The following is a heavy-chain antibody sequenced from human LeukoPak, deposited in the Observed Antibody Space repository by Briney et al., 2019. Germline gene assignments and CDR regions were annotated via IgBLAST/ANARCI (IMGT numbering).Heavy chain of an antibody. CDR2: IYYGGNT. V-gene: IGHV4-39*01. D-gene: IGHD3-16*01. J-gene: IGHJ3*02. CDR3: ARLKDDYMRHAVDI. CDR1: GGSMSGSSYY. Sequence: SETLSLTCTVSGGSMSGSSYYWGWIRQPPGKGLEWIGSIYYGGNTYYNPSLKSRVSISVDTSKNQFSLKLSSVTAADTAVYYCARLKDDYMRHAVDIWGQGTMVTVSS.